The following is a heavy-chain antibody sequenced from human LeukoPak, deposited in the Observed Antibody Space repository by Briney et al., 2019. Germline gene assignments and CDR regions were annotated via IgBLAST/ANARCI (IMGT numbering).Heavy chain of an antibody. J-gene: IGHJ4*02. D-gene: IGHD1-26*01. CDR2: ISSSSSYI. CDR1: GFTFSSYS. V-gene: IGHV3-21*01. CDR3: ARDQWELEHFDY. Sequence: KSGGSLRLSCAASGFTFSSYSMNWVRQAPGKGLEWVSSISSSSSYIYYADSVKGRFTISRDNAKNSLYLQMSSLRAEDTAVYYCARDQWELEHFDYWGQGTLVTVSS.